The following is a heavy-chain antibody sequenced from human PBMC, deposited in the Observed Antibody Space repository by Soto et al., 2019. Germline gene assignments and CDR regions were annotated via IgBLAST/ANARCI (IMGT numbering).Heavy chain of an antibody. J-gene: IGHJ4*02. V-gene: IGHV1-18*01. Sequence: GLEWMGWISGYNGDTDIAQKFKGRVTMTTDTSTNTVSMELRSLRSDDTAVYYCARDKMIYTFASGTFHYWGQGPVVTVSA. CDR3: ARDKMIYTFASGTFHY. D-gene: IGHD3-10*01. CDR2: ISGYNGDT.